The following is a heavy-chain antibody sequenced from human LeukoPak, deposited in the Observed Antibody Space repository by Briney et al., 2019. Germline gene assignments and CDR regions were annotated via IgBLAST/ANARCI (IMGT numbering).Heavy chain of an antibody. CDR3: ARDSDYYDSRGSLGAY. CDR2: IYSGGST. D-gene: IGHD3-22*01. V-gene: IGHV3-53*01. J-gene: IGHJ4*02. CDR1: GFTVSSSY. Sequence: AGGSLRLSCAASGFTVSSSYMSWVRQAPGKGLEWVSVIYSGGSTYYADSVKGRFTISRDNSKNTLYLQMNSLRAEDTAVYYCARDSDYYDSRGSLGAYWGQGTLVTVSS.